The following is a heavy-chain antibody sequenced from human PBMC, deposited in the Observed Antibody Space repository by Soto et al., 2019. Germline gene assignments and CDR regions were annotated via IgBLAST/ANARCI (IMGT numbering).Heavy chain of an antibody. CDR3: AGAGFWMAYYYGMDV. V-gene: IGHV4-31*11. CDR2: IYYSGST. Sequence: SLTCAVYGGSFSGYYWSWIRQHPGKGLEWIGYIYYSGSTYYNPSLKSRVTISVDTSKNQFSLKLSSVTAADTAVYYCAGAGFWMAYYYGMDVWGQGTTVTVSS. J-gene: IGHJ6*02. D-gene: IGHD3-9*01. CDR1: GGSFSGYY.